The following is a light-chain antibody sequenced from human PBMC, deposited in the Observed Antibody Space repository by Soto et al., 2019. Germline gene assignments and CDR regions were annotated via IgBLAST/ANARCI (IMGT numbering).Light chain of an antibody. CDR3: HQYGTTPRS. CDR1: QRISNNW. CDR2: GAF. V-gene: IGKV3-20*01. J-gene: IGKJ2*03. Sequence: EIVLTQSPGALSLSPGEGATLSCRASQRISNNWLAWYQQKPGQAPRLLIYGAFNRAAGIPDRFSGSGSGTDFTLTISGLEDDDFAVYYCHQYGTTPRSFGQGTMVEVK.